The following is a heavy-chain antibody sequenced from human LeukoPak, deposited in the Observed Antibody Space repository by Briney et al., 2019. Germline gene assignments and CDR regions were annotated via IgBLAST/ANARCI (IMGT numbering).Heavy chain of an antibody. D-gene: IGHD3-3*01. V-gene: IGHV3-23*01. CDR3: AKRNLVLRFLEWLSYYFDY. CDR2: ISGSGGST. Sequence: GGSLRLSCAASGFTFSSYAMSWVRQAPGKGLECVSAISGSGGSTYYADSVKGRFTISRDNSKNTLYLQMNSLRAEDTAVYYCAKRNLVLRFLEWLSYYFDYWGQGTLVTVSS. J-gene: IGHJ4*02. CDR1: GFTFSSYA.